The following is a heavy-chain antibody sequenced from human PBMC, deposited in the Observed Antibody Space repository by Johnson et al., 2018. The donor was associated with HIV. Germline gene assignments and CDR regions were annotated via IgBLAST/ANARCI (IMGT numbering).Heavy chain of an antibody. V-gene: IGHV3-30*18. CDR3: AKSPGKDHGGNSGGFDI. D-gene: IGHD4/OR15-4a*01. CDR1: GLSFSNFG. J-gene: IGHJ3*02. CDR2: ISYDGSNK. Sequence: QVQLVESGGGVVQPGKSLTVSCVGSGLSFSNFGIHWVRQAPGKGPEWVAVISYDGSNKYYADSVKGRFTISRANSKNTVYLQMNSLRVEDTAVYYCAKSPGKDHGGNSGGFDIWGQGTMVTVSS.